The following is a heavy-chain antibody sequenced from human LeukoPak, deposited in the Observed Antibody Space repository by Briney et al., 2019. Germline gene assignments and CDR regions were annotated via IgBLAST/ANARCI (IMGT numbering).Heavy chain of an antibody. V-gene: IGHV3-33*01. CDR1: GFSFDTYA. J-gene: IGHJ4*02. CDR3: AREIFGSGSYPDF. D-gene: IGHD3-10*01. Sequence: GRSLRLSCAASGFSFDTYAMHWVRQAPGQGLGWVALWHDGSHKFYSNSVRGQFTISRDNSKNTVYLQMNNLRPDDTAVYYCAREIFGSGSYPDFWGQGTLVTVSS. CDR2: WHDGSHK.